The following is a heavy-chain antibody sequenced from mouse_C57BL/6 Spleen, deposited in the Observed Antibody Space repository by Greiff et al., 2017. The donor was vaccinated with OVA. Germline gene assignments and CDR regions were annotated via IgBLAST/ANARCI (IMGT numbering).Heavy chain of an antibody. J-gene: IGHJ3*01. D-gene: IGHD1-1*01. V-gene: IGHV1-55*01. Sequence: QVQLQQPGAELVKPGASVKMSCKASGYTFTSYWITWVKQRPGQGLEWIGDIYPGSGSTNYNEKFKSKATLTVDTSSSTAYMPLSSLTSEDSAVYYCARESYYGSSCGAYWGQGTLVTVSA. CDR2: IYPGSGST. CDR3: ARESYYGSSCGAY. CDR1: GYTFTSYW.